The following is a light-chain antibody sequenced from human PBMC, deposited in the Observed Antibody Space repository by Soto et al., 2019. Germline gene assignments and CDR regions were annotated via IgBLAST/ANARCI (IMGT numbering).Light chain of an antibody. V-gene: IGLV1-51*01. CDR1: NSNVGGEY. J-gene: IGLJ3*02. CDR2: NNN. Sequence: QSVLTQPPSVSAAPGQTVTVSCSGSNSNVGGEYVSWYKQFPGTAPRLLIYNNNERPSGIPGRISGSKSGTSATLVITGLQTGDEAIYYCGAWDHSLSGVVFGGGTKLTVL. CDR3: GAWDHSLSGVV.